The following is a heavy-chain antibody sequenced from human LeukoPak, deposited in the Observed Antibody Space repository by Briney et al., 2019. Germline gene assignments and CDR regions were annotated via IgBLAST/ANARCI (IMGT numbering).Heavy chain of an antibody. CDR3: AIPNWGGNSGILRHY. J-gene: IGHJ4*02. D-gene: IGHD3-16*01. CDR2: ISAYNGNT. CDR1: GYTFTTYY. V-gene: IGHV1-18*04. Sequence: ASVKVSCKASGYTFTTYYMHWVRQAPGQGLEWMGWISAYNGNTNYAQKLQGRVTMTTDTSTSTAYMELRSLRSEDTAVYYCAIPNWGGNSGILRHYWGQGTLVTVSS.